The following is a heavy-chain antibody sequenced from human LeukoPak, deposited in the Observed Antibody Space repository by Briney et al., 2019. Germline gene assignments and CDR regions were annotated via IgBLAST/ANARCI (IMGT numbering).Heavy chain of an antibody. CDR2: INPNTGNP. Sequence: ASVKVSCKASGYTFTRYAMNWLRQAPGQGLEWMGWINPNTGNPTYAQAFTGRFVFSLDTSVSTAYLQISSLNTEDTAVYYCAIDQPVAGVSNFDSWGQGTLVTVSP. CDR3: AIDQPVAGVSNFDS. D-gene: IGHD6-19*01. J-gene: IGHJ4*02. V-gene: IGHV7-4-1*02. CDR1: GYTFTRYA.